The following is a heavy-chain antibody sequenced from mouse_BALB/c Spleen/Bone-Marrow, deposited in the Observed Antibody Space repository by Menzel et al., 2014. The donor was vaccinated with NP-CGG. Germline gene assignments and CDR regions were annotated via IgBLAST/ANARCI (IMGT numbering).Heavy chain of an antibody. CDR2: INTYTGEP. D-gene: IGHD2-5*01. CDR1: GYTFTNYG. CDR3: ARRGSNLAWFAY. J-gene: IGHJ3*01. Sequence: VQVVESGPELKKPGETVKISCKASGYTFTNYGMNWVKQAPGKGLKWMGWINTYTGEPTYADDFKGRFAFSLETSASTAYLQINNLKNEDMATYFCARRGSNLAWFAYWGQGTLVTVSA. V-gene: IGHV9-1*02.